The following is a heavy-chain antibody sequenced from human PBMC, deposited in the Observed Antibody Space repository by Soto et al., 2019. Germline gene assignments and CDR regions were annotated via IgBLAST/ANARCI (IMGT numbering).Heavy chain of an antibody. Sequence: QITLKESGPTLVKPTQTLTLTCSFSGFSLSTTGVGVGWIRQSPGKALEWLAIIYWDNDKRYSPSLKSRVTITSDTSKNQVVLTVTNMDPVDTGPYYCARSLSFGALHWGQGALVTVSS. D-gene: IGHD3-10*01. CDR2: IYWDNDK. CDR3: ARSLSFGALH. V-gene: IGHV2-5*02. CDR1: GFSLSTTGVG. J-gene: IGHJ4*02.